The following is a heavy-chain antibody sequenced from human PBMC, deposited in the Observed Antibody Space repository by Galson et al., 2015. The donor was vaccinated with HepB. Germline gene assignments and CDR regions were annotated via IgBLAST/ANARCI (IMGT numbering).Heavy chain of an antibody. CDR3: AREPDYYDSSGYYNIYDY. V-gene: IGHV6-1*01. J-gene: IGHJ4*02. Sequence: CAISGDSVSSNSAAWNWIRQSPSRGLEWLGRTYYRSKWYNDYAVSVKSRITINPDTSKNQFSLQLNSVTPEDTAVYYCAREPDYYDSSGYYNIYDYWGQGTLVTVSS. CDR1: GDSVSSNSAA. D-gene: IGHD3-22*01. CDR2: TYYRSKWYN.